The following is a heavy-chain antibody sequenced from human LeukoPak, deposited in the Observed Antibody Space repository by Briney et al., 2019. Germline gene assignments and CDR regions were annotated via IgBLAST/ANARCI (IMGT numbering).Heavy chain of an antibody. J-gene: IGHJ3*02. D-gene: IGHD2-15*01. CDR1: GGSINNYY. CDR2: IYTRGST. V-gene: IGHV4-4*07. Sequence: PSETLSLTCTVSGGSINNYYWSWIRQPAGKGLEWIGRIYTRGSTNYNPSLKSRVTMSVDTSQNQFSLTLSSVTAPDPAVYYCARGRYCSADICSGGDAFDIWGQGTMVSVSS. CDR3: ARGRYCSADICSGGDAFDI.